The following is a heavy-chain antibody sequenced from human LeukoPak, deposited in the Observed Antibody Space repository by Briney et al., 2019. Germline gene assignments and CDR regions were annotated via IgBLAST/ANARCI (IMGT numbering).Heavy chain of an antibody. D-gene: IGHD3-22*01. J-gene: IGHJ4*02. V-gene: IGHV3-11*04. Sequence: PGGSLRLSCAASGLTFGDYYMTWIRQAPGKGLEWVSSFSGSGTTTYSADSVRGRFTVSRDNAKNSVFLYMNSLRAEDTAVYYCAIQITMIVVVPYFDYWGQGTLVTVSS. CDR1: GLTFGDYY. CDR2: FSGSGTTT. CDR3: AIQITMIVVVPYFDY.